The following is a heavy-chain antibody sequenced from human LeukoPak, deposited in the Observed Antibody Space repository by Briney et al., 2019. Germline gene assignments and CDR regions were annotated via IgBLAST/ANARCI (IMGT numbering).Heavy chain of an antibody. CDR1: GFTFDDYA. Sequence: PGRSLRLSCAASGFTFDDYAMHWVRQAPGKGLEWVSGISWNSGSIGYADSVKGRFTISRDNAKNSLYLQMNSLRAEDTALYYCAKDSRYYYDSSGYPDYWGQGTLVTVFS. J-gene: IGHJ4*02. CDR3: AKDSRYYYDSSGYPDY. V-gene: IGHV3-9*01. D-gene: IGHD3-22*01. CDR2: ISWNSGSI.